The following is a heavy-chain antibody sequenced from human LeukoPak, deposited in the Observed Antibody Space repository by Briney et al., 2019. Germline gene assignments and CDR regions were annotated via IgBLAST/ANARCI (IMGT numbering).Heavy chain of an antibody. Sequence: GSSVKVSCKASGGAFSSYAISWVRQAPGQGLEWMGWINPNSGGTNYAQKFQGRVTMTRDTSISTAYMELSRLRSDDTAVYYCARVIGPEERDAFDIWGQGTMVTVSS. D-gene: IGHD1-26*01. CDR3: ARVIGPEERDAFDI. V-gene: IGHV1-2*02. J-gene: IGHJ3*02. CDR1: GGAFSSYA. CDR2: INPNSGGT.